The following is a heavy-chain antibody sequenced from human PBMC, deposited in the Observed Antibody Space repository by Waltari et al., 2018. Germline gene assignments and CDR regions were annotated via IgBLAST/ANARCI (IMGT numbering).Heavy chain of an antibody. Sequence: EVQLVESGGGLVQPGGSLRLSCAASGFTFSTYTMNWVRQAPGKGLEWVSYISSSSTVYYADSVKGRFTISRDNAKNSLYLQMNRLRAEDTAVYYCARTRASDYWGQGTLVTVSS. CDR2: ISSSSTV. J-gene: IGHJ4*02. CDR3: ARTRASDY. V-gene: IGHV3-48*04. CDR1: GFTFSTYT.